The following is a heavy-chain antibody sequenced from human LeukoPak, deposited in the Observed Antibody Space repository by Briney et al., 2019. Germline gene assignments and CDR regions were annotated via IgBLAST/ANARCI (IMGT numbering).Heavy chain of an antibody. CDR2: ISNSGSTK. CDR3: AAVIDY. J-gene: IGHJ4*02. V-gene: IGHV3-48*03. Sequence: GGSLRLSCAASGFTFSSYEMNWLRQAPGKGLEWISYISNSGSTKYYADSVKGRFTISRDNAKNSLYLQMNSLRAEDTAVYYCAAVIDYWGQGTLVTVSS. CDR1: GFTFSSYE.